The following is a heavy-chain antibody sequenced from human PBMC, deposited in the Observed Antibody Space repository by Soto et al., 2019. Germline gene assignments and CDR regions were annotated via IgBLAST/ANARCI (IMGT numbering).Heavy chain of an antibody. J-gene: IGHJ4*02. D-gene: IGHD3-10*01. CDR1: GDTFNFYT. CDR3: ATSYGSGYRAFDY. V-gene: IGHV1-69*02. CDR2: VNPILTMS. Sequence: QVQLVQSGAEVRKPGSAVRVSCKASGDTFNFYTINWVRQAPGLGLEWMGRVNPILTMSNYARKFEGRVTITADKSTTTAYMELRSQRSDDTAIYYCATSYGSGYRAFDYWGQGALVTVSS.